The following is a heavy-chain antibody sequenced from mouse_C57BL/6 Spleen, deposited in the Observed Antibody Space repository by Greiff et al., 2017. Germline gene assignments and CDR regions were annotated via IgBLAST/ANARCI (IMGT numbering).Heavy chain of an antibody. J-gene: IGHJ4*01. CDR3: ARPGGYYAMDY. V-gene: IGHV1-80*01. CDR1: GYAFSSYW. Sequence: QVQLQQSGAELVKPGASVKISCKASGYAFSSYWMNWVKQRPGKGLEWIGQIYPGDGDTNYNGKFKGKATLTADKSSSTAYMQLSRLTSEDSAVYFCARPGGYYAMDYWGQGTSVTVSS. CDR2: IYPGDGDT.